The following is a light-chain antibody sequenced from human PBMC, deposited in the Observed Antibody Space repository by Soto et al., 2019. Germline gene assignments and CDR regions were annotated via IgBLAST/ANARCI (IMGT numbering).Light chain of an antibody. V-gene: IGKV3-20*01. CDR1: QSVSSSY. CDR3: QQYGSSSS. J-gene: IGKJ2*01. CDR2: GAS. Sequence: EIVLTQSPGTLSLSPGERATLSCRASQSVSSSYLAWYQQKPGQAPRLLIYGASSRASDIPHRCSGSGSGTDFTHIISRLEPEDFSVYYFQQYGSSSSFGQGTKLEI.